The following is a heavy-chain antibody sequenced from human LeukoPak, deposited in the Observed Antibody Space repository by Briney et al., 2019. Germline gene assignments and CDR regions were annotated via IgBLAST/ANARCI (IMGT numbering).Heavy chain of an antibody. CDR2: VNPNSGGT. V-gene: IGHV1-2*02. CDR3: ARLDRVPGDY. CDR1: GYTFTDYY. J-gene: IGHJ4*02. Sequence: ASVKVSCKTSGYTFTDYYMHWVRQAPGQGLEWMGWVNPNSGGTTYAQKFQGRVTMTRDTSISTAYMELSRLRSDDTAVYYCARLDRVPGDYWGQGTLVTVSS. D-gene: IGHD1-1*01.